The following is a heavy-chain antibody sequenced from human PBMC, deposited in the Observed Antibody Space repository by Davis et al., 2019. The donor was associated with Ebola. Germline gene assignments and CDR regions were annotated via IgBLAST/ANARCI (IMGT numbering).Heavy chain of an antibody. J-gene: IGHJ4*02. CDR3: AKDPTMIVGSPDY. V-gene: IGHV3-23*01. D-gene: IGHD3-22*01. Sequence: GESLKISCAASGFTFSSYDMSWVRQAPGKGLEWVSAISGSGGSTYYADSVKGRFTISRDNSKNTLYLQMNSLRAEDTAVYYCAKDPTMIVGSPDYWGQGTLVTVSS. CDR2: ISGSGGST. CDR1: GFTFSSYD.